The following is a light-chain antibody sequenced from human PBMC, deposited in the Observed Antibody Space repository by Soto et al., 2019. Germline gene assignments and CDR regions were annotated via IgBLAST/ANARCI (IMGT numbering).Light chain of an antibody. CDR3: QKYNSAPWT. CDR2: AAS. Sequence: DIQMTQSPSSLSASVGDRVTITCRASQGISNFLAWYQQNPGQAPKLLIYAASTLQSGVPSRFSGSGSGTDFTLTITSLQPEDVATYYCQKYNSAPWTFGQGTKVEIK. J-gene: IGKJ1*01. CDR1: QGISNF. V-gene: IGKV1-27*01.